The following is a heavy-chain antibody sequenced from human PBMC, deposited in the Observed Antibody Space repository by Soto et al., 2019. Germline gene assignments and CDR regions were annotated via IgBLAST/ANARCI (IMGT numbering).Heavy chain of an antibody. V-gene: IGHV4-59*12. J-gene: IGHJ4*02. CDR2: IYYSGNT. CDR3: ARVFDYWSGFYVY. CDR1: GGSISPYY. D-gene: IGHD3-3*01. Sequence: PSETLSLTCTVSGGSISPYYWSWIRQPPGKGLEWIGYIYYSGNTNYNPSLTGRVTMSIDTSKKQFSLRMTSLTAADTAVYFCARVFDYWSGFYVYWGQGILVTVSS.